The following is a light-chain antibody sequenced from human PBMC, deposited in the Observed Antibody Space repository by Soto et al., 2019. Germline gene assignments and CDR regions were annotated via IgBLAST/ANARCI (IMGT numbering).Light chain of an antibody. CDR1: SSDVGSYDC. Sequence: ALIQPPSVSGSPGQSVTISCTGTSSDVGSYDCVSWYQQHPGTVPKPMIYNVNSQPSGVPDRFSASKSGDTASMTISGLQAEDETDYYCCSYTSSATVVFGGGTKLTVL. V-gene: IGLV2-18*02. CDR3: CSYTSSATVV. CDR2: NVN. J-gene: IGLJ2*01.